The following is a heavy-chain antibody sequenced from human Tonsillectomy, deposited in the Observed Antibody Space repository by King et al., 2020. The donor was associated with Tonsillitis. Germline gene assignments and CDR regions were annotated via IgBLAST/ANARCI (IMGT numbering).Heavy chain of an antibody. CDR3: ARESTGTTLFDY. CDR2: IDTAGDP. J-gene: IGHJ4*02. Sequence: VQLVESGGDLVQPGGSLRLSCAASGFPFSNDDIHWVRQAAGKGLEWVSAIDTAGDPYYPGSVKGRFTISREDAKNSIYLQMNNLRAEDTAVYYCARESTGTTLFDYWGQGTLVTVSS. CDR1: GFPFSNDD. V-gene: IGHV3-13*05. D-gene: IGHD1-7*01.